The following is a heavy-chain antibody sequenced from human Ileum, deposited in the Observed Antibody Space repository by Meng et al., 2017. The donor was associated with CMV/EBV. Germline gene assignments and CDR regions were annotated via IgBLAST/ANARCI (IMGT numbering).Heavy chain of an antibody. CDR1: GYPISSYW. D-gene: IGHD1-26*01. CDR3: ARRYSGSYWDY. CDR2: IYPGDSDT. V-gene: IGHV5-51*04. J-gene: IGHJ4*02. Sequence: SCKGSGYPISSYWNGWVRQLPGRGLEWIGMIYPGDSDTRYSPSFEGQITISADEPISTAYLQWASLKASDSAFYYCARRYSGSYWDYWGRGTLVTVSS.